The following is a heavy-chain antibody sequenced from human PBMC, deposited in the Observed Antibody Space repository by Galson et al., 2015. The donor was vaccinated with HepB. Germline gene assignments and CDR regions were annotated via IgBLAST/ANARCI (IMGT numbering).Heavy chain of an antibody. J-gene: IGHJ4*02. V-gene: IGHV3-30*18. CDR2: ISYDGSNK. D-gene: IGHD3-22*01. CDR3: AKGDDSSGHYNIDS. CDR1: GFSFSSYG. Sequence: SLRLSCAASGFSFSSYGTHWVRQAPGKGLEWVAVISYDGSNKYYAESLKGRFTISRDNSKNTLYLQMNSLRAEDTAVYYCAKGDDSSGHYNIDSWGQGTLVTVS.